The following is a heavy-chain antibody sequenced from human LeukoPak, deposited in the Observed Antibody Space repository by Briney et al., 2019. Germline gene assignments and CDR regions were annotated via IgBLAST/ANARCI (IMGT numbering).Heavy chain of an antibody. Sequence: PGGSLRLSCTASGFTFSTYAMNWVRQAPGKGLEWVSAITSNGDSTYFADSVKGRFTISRDNSKNTLYLQMNSLRAEDTAIYFCAKDDGSYKHAYWGQGTLVSVSS. D-gene: IGHD1-26*01. CDR1: GFTFSTYA. CDR2: ITSNGDST. J-gene: IGHJ4*02. V-gene: IGHV3-23*01. CDR3: AKDDGSYKHAY.